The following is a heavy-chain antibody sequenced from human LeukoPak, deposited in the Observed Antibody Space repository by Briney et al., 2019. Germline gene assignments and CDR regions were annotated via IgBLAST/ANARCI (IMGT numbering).Heavy chain of an antibody. J-gene: IGHJ4*02. Sequence: KPSETLSLTCAVYGGSFSGHYWSWIRQPPGEGLEWIGEINHSGSTNYNPSLKSRVTISVDTSKNQFSLKLSSVTAADTAVYYCAVDAGPYYYDSSGAPWGQGTLVTVSS. CDR3: AVDAGPYYYDSSGAP. V-gene: IGHV4-34*01. CDR2: INHSGST. D-gene: IGHD3-22*01. CDR1: GGSFSGHY.